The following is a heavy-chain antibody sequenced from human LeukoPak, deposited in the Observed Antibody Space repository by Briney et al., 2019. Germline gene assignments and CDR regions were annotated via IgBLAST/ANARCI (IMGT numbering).Heavy chain of an antibody. V-gene: IGHV3-21*01. CDR3: VRDLGGRSGH. CDR1: GFTFSNYN. D-gene: IGHD1-26*01. J-gene: IGHJ4*02. Sequence: GGSLRLSCAASGFTFSNYNMNWVRQAPGKGLEWVSSISAGSSYIYYADSVKGRSTIFRDNAKNTLYLQMNSLRAEDTAVYYCVRDLGGRSGHWGQGTLVTVSS. CDR2: ISAGSSYI.